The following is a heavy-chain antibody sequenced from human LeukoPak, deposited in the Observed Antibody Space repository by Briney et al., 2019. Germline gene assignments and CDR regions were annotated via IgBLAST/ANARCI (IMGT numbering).Heavy chain of an antibody. Sequence: SGGSLRLSCVVSGITFDYYALSWVRQAPGKGLEWVSGINGVGDRADYADSVRGRFIISRDISKNTLYLQMYSLRADDTAVYYCTRHLYWTGSFDSNFYMDIWGKGTTVVVSS. CDR3: TRHLYWTGSFDSNFYMDI. D-gene: IGHD3/OR15-3a*01. V-gene: IGHV3-23*01. J-gene: IGHJ6*03. CDR1: GITFDYYA. CDR2: INGVGDRA.